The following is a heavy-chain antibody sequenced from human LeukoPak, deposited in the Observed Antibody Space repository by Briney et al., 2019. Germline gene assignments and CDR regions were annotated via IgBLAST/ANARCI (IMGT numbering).Heavy chain of an antibody. V-gene: IGHV3-48*01. CDR1: GFSFSTNS. D-gene: IGHD1-26*01. CDR2: ISSNSATT. Sequence: QAGGSLRLSCAASGFSFSTNSMNWVRQVPGKGLEWIPYISSNSATTYYADSVKGRFTISRDNAKNSLYLHMNSLRADDTAVYYCARDTRSLIDYWGQGTLVTVSS. CDR3: ARDTRSLIDY. J-gene: IGHJ4*02.